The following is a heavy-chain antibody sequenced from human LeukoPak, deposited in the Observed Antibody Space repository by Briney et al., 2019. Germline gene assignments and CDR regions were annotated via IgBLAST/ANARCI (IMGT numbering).Heavy chain of an antibody. V-gene: IGHV3-23*01. CDR2: ICGSGGRT. CDR1: VCTFSSYA. Sequence: GGALRLSCAASVCTFSSYAMSGVRQAPWKGVECVSAICGSGGRTYYADSVKGRFTISRDNSKNTLYLQMNSLRAEDTAVYYCARLRWPGSCVDYWGQGTLVTVSS. CDR3: ARLRWPGSCVDY. D-gene: IGHD2-2*01. J-gene: IGHJ4*02.